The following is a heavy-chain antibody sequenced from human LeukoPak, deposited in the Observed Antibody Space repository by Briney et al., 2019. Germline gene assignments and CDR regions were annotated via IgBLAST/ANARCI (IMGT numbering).Heavy chain of an antibody. CDR2: ISGSGNTI. J-gene: IGHJ5*02. CDR3: ARISDYYYDSSGYVA. D-gene: IGHD3-22*01. Sequence: GGSLRLSCAASVFTLSSYEMNWVRQAPGKGLEWVSYISGSGNTIYYADSVKGRFTISRDNAKNSLYLQMNSLRAEDTAVYYCARISDYYYDSSGYVAWGQGTLVTVSS. CDR1: VFTLSSYE. V-gene: IGHV3-48*03.